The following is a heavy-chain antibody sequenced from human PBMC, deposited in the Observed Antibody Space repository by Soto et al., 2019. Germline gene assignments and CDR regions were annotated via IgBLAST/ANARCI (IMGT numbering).Heavy chain of an antibody. V-gene: IGHV1-18*01. D-gene: IGHD6-19*01. J-gene: IGHJ6*03. CDR1: GYSFTNYG. CDR2: ISAYNGNT. CDR3: ARDRGVAPPVAGNTHYYYYMDV. Sequence: QDQLVQSGVEVKKPGASVKVSCKASGYSFTNYGITWVRQAPGQGFEWMGWISAYNGNTSYAQKFQGRVTMTTDASTRTAYLELRSLRSDDTAVYYCARDRGVAPPVAGNTHYYYYMDVWGKGTTVTVSS.